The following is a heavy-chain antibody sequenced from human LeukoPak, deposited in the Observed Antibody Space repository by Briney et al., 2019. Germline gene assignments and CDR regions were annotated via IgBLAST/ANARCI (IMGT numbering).Heavy chain of an antibody. D-gene: IGHD2-15*01. CDR2: ISSSSSFI. V-gene: IGHV3-21*01. Sequence: GRSLRLSCAASGFTFSSYSMNWVRQAPGKGLEWVSSISSSSSFIYYADSVKGRFTISRDNAKNSLYLQMNSLRAEDTAVYYCARDGSTEAFDYWGQGTLVTVSS. CDR1: GFTFSSYS. CDR3: ARDGSTEAFDY. J-gene: IGHJ4*02.